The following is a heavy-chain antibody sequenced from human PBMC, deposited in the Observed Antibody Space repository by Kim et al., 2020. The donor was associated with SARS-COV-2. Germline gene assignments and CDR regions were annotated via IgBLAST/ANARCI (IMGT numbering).Heavy chain of an antibody. Sequence: ASVKVSCKASGYTFTGYYMHWVRQAPGQGLEWMGWINPNSGGTNYAQKFQGWVTMTRDTSISTAYMELSRLRSDDTAVYYCARVKAIVGATTDYGMDVWGQGTTVTVSS. D-gene: IGHD1-26*01. CDR3: ARVKAIVGATTDYGMDV. CDR1: GYTFTGYY. J-gene: IGHJ6*02. V-gene: IGHV1-2*04. CDR2: INPNSGGT.